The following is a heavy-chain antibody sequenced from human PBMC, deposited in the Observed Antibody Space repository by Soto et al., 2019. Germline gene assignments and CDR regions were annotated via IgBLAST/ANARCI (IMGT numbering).Heavy chain of an antibody. CDR1: GGSISSYY. D-gene: IGHD6-13*01. CDR2: IYYSGST. Sequence: SETLSLTCTVSGGSISSYYWSWVRQPPGKGLEWIGYIYYSGSTNYNPSLKSRVTISVDTSKNQFSLKLSSVTAADTAVYYCASRSIAAAGTNYYYGMDVWGQGTTVTVSS. CDR3: ASRSIAAAGTNYYYGMDV. V-gene: IGHV4-59*01. J-gene: IGHJ6*02.